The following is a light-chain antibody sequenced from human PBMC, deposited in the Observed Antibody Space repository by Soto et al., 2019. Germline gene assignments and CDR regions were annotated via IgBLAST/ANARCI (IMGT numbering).Light chain of an antibody. V-gene: IGKV1-5*01. Sequence: DIQMTQSPSTLSASVGDRVTITCRASQSISSWLAWYQQKPGTAPKLLIYDASSLESGVPSRFSGSGSATEFTLTISSLQPDDFATYYCQQYNNYWTFGQGTRVEIK. CDR1: QSISSW. CDR2: DAS. J-gene: IGKJ1*01. CDR3: QQYNNYWT.